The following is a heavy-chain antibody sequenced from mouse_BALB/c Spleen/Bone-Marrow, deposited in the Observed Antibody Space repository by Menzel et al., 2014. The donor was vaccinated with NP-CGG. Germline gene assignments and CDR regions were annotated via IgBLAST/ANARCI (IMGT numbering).Heavy chain of an antibody. CDR3: ASYRFAY. D-gene: IGHD2-10*01. J-gene: IGHJ3*01. Sequence: VQLQESGAELAKPGASMKMSCKASDYTFTNYWMHWVKQRPGQGLEWIGYINPSTGYTEYNQKFKDKATLTADKSPSTAYMQLSRLTSEDSAVYYCASYRFAYWGQGTLVTVSA. CDR2: INPSTGYT. CDR1: DYTFTNYW. V-gene: IGHV1-7*01.